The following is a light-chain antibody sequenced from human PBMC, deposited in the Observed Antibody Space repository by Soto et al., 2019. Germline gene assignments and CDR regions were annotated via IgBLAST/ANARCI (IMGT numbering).Light chain of an antibody. CDR2: AAS. CDR1: QSVRSGY. J-gene: IGKJ4*01. Sequence: EIVLTQSPATLSLSPGERATLSCRASQSVRSGYFAWYQQKSGQAPRLLIVAASDRATDIPDRFSGGGSGTDFTLTISRLEPEDFALYYCQQYGNSPLTFGGGTRLEIK. V-gene: IGKV3-20*01. CDR3: QQYGNSPLT.